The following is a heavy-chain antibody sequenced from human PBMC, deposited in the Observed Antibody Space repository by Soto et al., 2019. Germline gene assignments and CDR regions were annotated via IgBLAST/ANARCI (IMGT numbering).Heavy chain of an antibody. V-gene: IGHV3-7*01. CDR1: GFTFSSYW. J-gene: IGHJ4*02. D-gene: IGHD2-15*01. Sequence: PGGSLRLSCAASGFTFSSYWMSWVRQAPGKGLEWVANIKQDGSEKYYVDSVKGRFTISRDNAKNSLYLQMNSLRAEDTAAYYCARAKDEVVVAATIDYWGQGTLVTVSS. CDR2: IKQDGSEK. CDR3: ARAKDEVVVAATIDY.